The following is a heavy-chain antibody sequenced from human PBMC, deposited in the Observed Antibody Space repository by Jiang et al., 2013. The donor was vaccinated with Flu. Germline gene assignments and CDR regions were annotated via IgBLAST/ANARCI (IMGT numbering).Heavy chain of an antibody. J-gene: IGHJ4*02. CDR1: GYTFTSYG. D-gene: IGHD3-22*01. CDR2: ISAYNGNT. CDR3: ARDTYYYDSSGYYPFDY. Sequence: SGYTFTSYGISWVRQAPGQGLEWMGWISAYNGNTNYAQKLQGRVTMTTDTSTSTAYMELRSLRSDDTAVYYCARDTYYYDSSGYYPFDYWGQGTLVTVSS. V-gene: IGHV1-18*01.